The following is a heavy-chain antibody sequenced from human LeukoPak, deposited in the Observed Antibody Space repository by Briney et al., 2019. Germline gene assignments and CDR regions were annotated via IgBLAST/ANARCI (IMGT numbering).Heavy chain of an antibody. D-gene: IGHD3-3*01. CDR3: ARAIFGVVNPWFDP. CDR1: GGSISSGGYS. V-gene: IGHV4-30-2*01. Sequence: SQTLSLTCAVSGGSISSGGYSWSWIRQPPGKGLERIGYIYHSGSTYYNPSLKSRVTISVDRSKNQFSLKLSSVTAADTAVYYCARAIFGVVNPWFDPWGQGTLVTVSS. J-gene: IGHJ5*02. CDR2: IYHSGST.